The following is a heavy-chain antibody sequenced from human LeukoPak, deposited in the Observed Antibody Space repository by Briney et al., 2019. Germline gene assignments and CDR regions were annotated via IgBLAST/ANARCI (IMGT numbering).Heavy chain of an antibody. Sequence: ASVKVSCKASGGTFSSYAISWVRQAPGQGLEWMGGIIPIFGTANYAQKFQGRVTITADESTSTAYMELSSLRSEDTAVYYCARVGPSKETTSAFDYWGQGTLVTVS. V-gene: IGHV1-69*13. CDR1: GGTFSSYA. D-gene: IGHD4-17*01. CDR3: ARVGPSKETTSAFDY. J-gene: IGHJ4*02. CDR2: IIPIFGTA.